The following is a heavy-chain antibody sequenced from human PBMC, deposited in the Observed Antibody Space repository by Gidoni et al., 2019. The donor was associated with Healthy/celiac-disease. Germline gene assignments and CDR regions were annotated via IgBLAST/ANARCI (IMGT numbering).Heavy chain of an antibody. CDR3: ARESWVREYYYYGMDV. CDR1: GGSFRGYY. J-gene: IGHJ6*02. D-gene: IGHD3-10*01. V-gene: IGHV4-34*01. Sequence: QVQLQQWGAGLLKPSETLSLTCAVYGGSFRGYYWSWIRQPPGKGLEWIGEINHSGSTNYNPSLKSRVTISVDTSKNQFSLKLSSVTAADTAVYYCARESWVREYYYYGMDVWGQGTTVTVSS. CDR2: INHSGST.